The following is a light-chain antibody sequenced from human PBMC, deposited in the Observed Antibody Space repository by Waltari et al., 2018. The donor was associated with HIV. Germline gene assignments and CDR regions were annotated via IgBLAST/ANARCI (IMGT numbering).Light chain of an antibody. J-gene: IGLJ2*01. CDR1: RSDIGGYNY. Sequence: QSTLTQPPSASGSPRQSVTISCTGTRSDIGGYNYVSWYQQHPDKAPKLIMTEVTKRPSGVPDRFSGSKSGNTASLTVSGLQADDEALYYCSSFAPTNKFYVLFGGGTTLTVL. CDR3: SSFAPTNKFYVL. CDR2: EVT. V-gene: IGLV2-8*01.